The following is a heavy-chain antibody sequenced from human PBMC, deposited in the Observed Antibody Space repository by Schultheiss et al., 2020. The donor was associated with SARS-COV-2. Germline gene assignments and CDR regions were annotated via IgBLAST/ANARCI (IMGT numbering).Heavy chain of an antibody. V-gene: IGHV3-33*01. CDR2: IWYDGRNK. D-gene: IGHD3-22*01. Sequence: GGSLRLSCVASGLNFSTYGMHWVRQAPGKGLEWVAAIWYDGRNKKYADSVKGRFTISRDNSKNTLYLEMNSLTTEDTAVYYCTTGAMILVLWGYWGQGTLVTVSS. CDR3: TTGAMILVLWGY. CDR1: GLNFSTYG. J-gene: IGHJ4*02.